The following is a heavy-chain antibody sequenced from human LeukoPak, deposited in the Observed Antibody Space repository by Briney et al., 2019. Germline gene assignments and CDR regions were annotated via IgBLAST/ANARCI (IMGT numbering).Heavy chain of an antibody. CDR1: GYTVSSYW. CDR2: IYPGDSDT. CDR3: ARSRDSSSSYYFDN. V-gene: IGHV5-51*01. J-gene: IGHJ4*02. D-gene: IGHD6-13*01. Sequence: GESLKIAWQGSGYTVSSYWIGWVRQMPGKGLEWMGVIYPGDSDTRYGPSFQGQVTISADKSSSAAYLQWSSLKASDTATYYCARSRDSSSSYYFDNWGRGTLVTVSS.